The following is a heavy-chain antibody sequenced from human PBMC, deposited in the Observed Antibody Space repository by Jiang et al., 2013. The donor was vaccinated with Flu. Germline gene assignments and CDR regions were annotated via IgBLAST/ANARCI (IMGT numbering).Heavy chain of an antibody. J-gene: IGHJ6*02. V-gene: IGHV1-2*02. Sequence: EVKKPGASVKVSCKASGYTFTAHYMQWVRQAPGQGLEWMGWINLKSGGTNYVKKFQGRISLTRDTSSGTAYMELSRLKSDDTAVYYCARDWYYDRNGYYKGMDVWGQGTTVTVSS. D-gene: IGHD3-22*01. CDR2: INLKSGGT. CDR1: GYTFTAHY. CDR3: ARDWYYDRNGYYKGMDV.